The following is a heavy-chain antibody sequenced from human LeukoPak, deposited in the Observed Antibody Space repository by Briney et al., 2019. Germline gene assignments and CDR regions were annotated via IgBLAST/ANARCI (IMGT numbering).Heavy chain of an antibody. CDR2: IYTSGST. CDR3: ARGIAAAGSPLDY. Sequence: SETLSLTCVVYGGSFSGYYWTWIRQPPGKGLEWIGRIYTSGSTNYNPSLKSRVTISVDTSKNQFSLKLSSVTAADTAVYYCARGIAAAGSPLDYWGQGTLVTVSS. V-gene: IGHV4-4*08. J-gene: IGHJ4*02. CDR1: GGSFSGYY. D-gene: IGHD6-13*01.